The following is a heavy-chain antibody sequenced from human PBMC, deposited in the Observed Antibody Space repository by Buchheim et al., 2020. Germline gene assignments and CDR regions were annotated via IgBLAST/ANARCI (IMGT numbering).Heavy chain of an antibody. CDR1: GFTFSSYA. CDR3: AKSTQLYSPFDY. D-gene: IGHD1-1*01. CDR2: IIFSGGSA. J-gene: IGHJ4*02. Sequence: EVQLLESGGHLVQPGGSLRLSCAASGFTFSSYAMSWVRQAPGKGLEWVSTIIFSGGSANYADSVKGRFTISRDNSKKRLYLQMNSLRGEDTAVYYCAKSTQLYSPFDYWGQGTL. V-gene: IGHV3-23*01.